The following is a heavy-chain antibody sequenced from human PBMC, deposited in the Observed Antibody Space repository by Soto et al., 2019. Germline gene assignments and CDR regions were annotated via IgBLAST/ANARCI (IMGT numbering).Heavy chain of an antibody. CDR3: ARLSSGWYPTSYYFDY. CDR2: IYYSGST. J-gene: IGHJ4*02. V-gene: IGHV4-59*08. CDR1: GGSISSYY. D-gene: IGHD6-19*01. Sequence: QVQLQESGPGLVKPSETLSLTCTVSGGSISSYYWSWIRQPPGKGLEWIGYIYYSGSTNYNPSLKSRVTISVDTSKNQFSLKLSSVTAADTAVYYCARLSSGWYPTSYYFDYWGQGTLVTVSS.